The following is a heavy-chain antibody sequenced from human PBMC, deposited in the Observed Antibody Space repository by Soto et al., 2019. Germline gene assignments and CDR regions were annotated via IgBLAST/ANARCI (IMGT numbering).Heavy chain of an antibody. CDR1: GGSISSSNW. D-gene: IGHD1-26*01. CDR3: ASFGGATSDYCYGMDV. CDR2: IYHSGST. V-gene: IGHV4-4*02. J-gene: IGHJ6*02. Sequence: SETLSLTCAVSGGSISSSNWWSWVRQPPGKGLEWIGEIYHSGSTNYNPSLKSRVTISVDKSKNQFSLKLSSVTAADTAVYYCASFGGATSDYCYGMDVWGQGTTVTVSS.